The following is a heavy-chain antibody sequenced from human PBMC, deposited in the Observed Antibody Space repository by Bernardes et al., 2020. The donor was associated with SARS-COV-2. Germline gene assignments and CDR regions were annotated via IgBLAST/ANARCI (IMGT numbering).Heavy chain of an antibody. Sequence: GGSLRLSCIASGFTFDDYAMHWVRQAPGKGLEWVSLISWNSGSKIYGDSVKGRFTISRDNAKNSLYLEMKSLRAEDTGLYYCAKDMSSSSWYDGFDFWGRGTMVTVSS. CDR1: GFTFDDYA. D-gene: IGHD6-13*01. CDR2: ISWNSGSK. J-gene: IGHJ3*01. V-gene: IGHV3-9*01. CDR3: AKDMSSSSWYDGFDF.